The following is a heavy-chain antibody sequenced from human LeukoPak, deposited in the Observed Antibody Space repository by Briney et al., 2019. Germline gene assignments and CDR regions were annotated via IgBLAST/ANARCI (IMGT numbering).Heavy chain of an antibody. CDR3: ASRQWLIPY. V-gene: IGHV4-39*07. D-gene: IGHD6-19*01. J-gene: IGHJ4*02. CDR2: IYDSGST. Sequence: PSETLSLTCTVSGDSISSSSYYWGWIRQPPGKGLEWIGSIYDSGSTYYNPSLKSRVTISVDTSKNQFSLKLNSVTAADTAVYYCASRQWLIPYWGQGTLVTVSS. CDR1: GDSISSSSYY.